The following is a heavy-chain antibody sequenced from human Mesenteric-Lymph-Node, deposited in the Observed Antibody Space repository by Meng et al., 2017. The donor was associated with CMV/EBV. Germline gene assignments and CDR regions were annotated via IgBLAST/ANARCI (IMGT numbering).Heavy chain of an antibody. V-gene: IGHV4-38-2*02. CDR1: GYSISSGYY. CDR3: AREPYYDFWTWYYGMDV. Sequence: SETLSLTCTVSGYSISSGYYWGWIRQPPGKGLEWIGSIYHSGSTYYNPPLKSRVTISVDTSKNQFSLKLCSVTAADTAVYYCAREPYYDFWTWYYGMDVWGQGTTVTVSS. J-gene: IGHJ6*02. CDR2: IYHSGST. D-gene: IGHD3-3*01.